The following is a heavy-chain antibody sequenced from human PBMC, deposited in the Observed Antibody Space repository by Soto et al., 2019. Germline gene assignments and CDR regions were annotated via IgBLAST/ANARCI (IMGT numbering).Heavy chain of an antibody. CDR1: GGSISSGGYY. D-gene: IGHD2-8*01. CDR2: IYYSGST. J-gene: IGHJ4*02. V-gene: IGHV4-31*03. Sequence: PSETLSLTCTVSGGSISSGGYYWSWIRQHPGKGLEWIGYIYYSGSTYYNPSLKSRVTISVDTSKNQFSLKLSSVTAADTAVYYCARRWGYAIDYWGQGTLVTVSS. CDR3: ARRWGYAIDY.